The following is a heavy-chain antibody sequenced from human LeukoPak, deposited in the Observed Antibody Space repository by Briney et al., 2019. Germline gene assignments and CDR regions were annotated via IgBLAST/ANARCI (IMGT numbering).Heavy chain of an antibody. CDR3: ATSRDSSGVD. J-gene: IGHJ4*02. CDR1: GFSFTNFW. V-gene: IGHV3-7*01. Sequence: PGGSLRLSCAVSGFSFTNFWMSWVRQAPGKGLEWVANINQDGSVKFYVDSVKGRFTISRDNARSSLYLQMNSLRAEDTAVYYCATSRDSSGVDWGQGNLVTVSS. CDR2: INQDGSVK. D-gene: IGHD3-22*01.